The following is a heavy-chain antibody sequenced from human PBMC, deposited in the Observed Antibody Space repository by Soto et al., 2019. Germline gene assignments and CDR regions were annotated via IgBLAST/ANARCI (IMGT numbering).Heavy chain of an antibody. CDR2: ISGSGTTI. V-gene: IGHV3-11*01. CDR3: AKDSRGPLAFDI. D-gene: IGHD3-10*01. CDR1: GFPFSDYS. J-gene: IGHJ3*02. Sequence: QVQLVESGGGLVKPGGSLRLSCAASGFPFSDYSMSWIRQAPGKGLEWLSSISGSGTTIYYADSVKGRFTISRDNAKNSLYLQMNSLRAEDTAVYYCAKDSRGPLAFDIWGQGTMVTVSS.